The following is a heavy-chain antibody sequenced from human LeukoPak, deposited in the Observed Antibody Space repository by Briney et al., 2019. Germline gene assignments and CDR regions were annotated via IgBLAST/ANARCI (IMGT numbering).Heavy chain of an antibody. V-gene: IGHV4-59*01. CDR2: IYYSDST. Sequence: MASETLSLTCTVSGGSISSYYWSWIRQPPGKGLEWIGYIYYSDSTNYNPSLKSRVTISVDTSKNQFSLKLSSVTAADTAVYYCARGGGGPYSSPPRFDPWGQGTLVTVSS. CDR3: ARGGGGPYSSPPRFDP. D-gene: IGHD6-13*01. CDR1: GGSISSYY. J-gene: IGHJ5*02.